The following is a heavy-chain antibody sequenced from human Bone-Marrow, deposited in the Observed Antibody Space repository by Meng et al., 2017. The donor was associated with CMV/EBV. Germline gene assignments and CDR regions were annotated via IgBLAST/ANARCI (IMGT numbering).Heavy chain of an antibody. J-gene: IGHJ6*02. Sequence: GESLKISCAASGFTFSSYSMNWVRQAPGKGLEWVSSISSSSSYIYYADSVKGRFTISRDNAKNSLYLQMNSLRAEDTAVYYCARDSHDFWSGYYQVYYYGMDGWGQGTTVTVSS. CDR1: GFTFSSYS. CDR3: ARDSHDFWSGYYQVYYYGMDG. D-gene: IGHD3-3*01. CDR2: ISSSSSYI. V-gene: IGHV3-21*01.